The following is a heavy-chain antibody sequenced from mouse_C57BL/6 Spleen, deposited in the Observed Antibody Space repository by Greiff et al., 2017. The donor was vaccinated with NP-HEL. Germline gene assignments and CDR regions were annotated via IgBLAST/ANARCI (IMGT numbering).Heavy chain of an antibody. D-gene: IGHD1-1*01. CDR2: ISDGGSYT. CDR1: GFTFSSYA. Sequence: EVKLMESGGGLVKPGGSLKLSCAASGFTFSSYAMSWVRQTPEKRLEWVATISDGGSYTYYPDNVKGRFTISRDNAKNNLYLQMSHLKSEDTAMYYCARDEGYGSSPWFAYWGQGTLVTVSA. J-gene: IGHJ3*01. CDR3: ARDEGYGSSPWFAY. V-gene: IGHV5-4*01.